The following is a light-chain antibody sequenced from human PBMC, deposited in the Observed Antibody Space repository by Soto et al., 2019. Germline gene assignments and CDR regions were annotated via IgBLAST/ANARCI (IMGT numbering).Light chain of an antibody. CDR1: SSDVGGYNY. J-gene: IGLJ2*01. Sequence: QSALTQPASVSGSPGQSITISCTGTSSDVGGYNYVSWYQQHPGKAPKLMIYEVSNRPSGVSNRFSGSKSGNTASLTISGLQAEDEADYYCSSPEGFGGGTKLTVL. CDR2: EVS. CDR3: SSPEG. V-gene: IGLV2-14*01.